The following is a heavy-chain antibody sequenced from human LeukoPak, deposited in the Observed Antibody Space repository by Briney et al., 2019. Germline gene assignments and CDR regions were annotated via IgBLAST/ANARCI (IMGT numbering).Heavy chain of an antibody. CDR1: GFTFSSYA. Sequence: GGSLRLSCAASGFTFSSYAMHWVRQAPGKGLEWVAVISYDGSNKYYADSVKGRFTISRDNPKNTLYLQMNSLRAEDTAVYYCARVRVSGSYLFDYWGQGTLVTVSS. V-gene: IGHV3-30*04. D-gene: IGHD1-26*01. CDR2: ISYDGSNK. CDR3: ARVRVSGSYLFDY. J-gene: IGHJ4*02.